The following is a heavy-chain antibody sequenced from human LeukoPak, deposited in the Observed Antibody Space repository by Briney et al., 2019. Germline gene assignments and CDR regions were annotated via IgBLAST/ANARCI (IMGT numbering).Heavy chain of an antibody. V-gene: IGHV1-2*02. CDR1: GYTFTDYY. Sequence: ASVKVSCKASGYTFTDYYLHWVRQAPGQGLEWMGWINPNDGGINYAQKFQGRVTMTTDTSITTAYMDLNRLRSDDTAVYYCARESPYSSSWFDNWGQGTLVTVSS. D-gene: IGHD6-13*01. J-gene: IGHJ4*02. CDR3: ARESPYSSSWFDN. CDR2: INPNDGGI.